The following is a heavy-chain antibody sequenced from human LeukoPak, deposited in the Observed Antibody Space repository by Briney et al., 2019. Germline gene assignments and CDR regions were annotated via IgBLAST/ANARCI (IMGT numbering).Heavy chain of an antibody. CDR3: TTEFGRPGY. J-gene: IGHJ4*02. Sequence: GGSLRLSCAASGFRFSDYWISWVRQAPGKGLEWVANIKKDGSEKNYVDSVKGRFTIPRDNAKNSLYLQMNSLRVEDTAVYYCTTEFGRPGYWGRGTLVTVSS. CDR1: GFRFSDYW. V-gene: IGHV3-7*05. CDR2: IKKDGSEK. D-gene: IGHD3-16*01.